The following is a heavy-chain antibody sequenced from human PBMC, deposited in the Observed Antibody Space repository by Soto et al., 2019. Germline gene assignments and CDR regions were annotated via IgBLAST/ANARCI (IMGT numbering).Heavy chain of an antibody. V-gene: IGHV3-7*01. CDR3: SKSLDY. CDR2: INQDGSEK. Sequence: GGSLRLSCAASGFTFSSNWMDWVRQAPGKGLEWVANINQDGSEKNYVDSVKGRFTISRDNAQNSLYLQMSSLTAEDSALYYCSKSLDYWGQGALVTVSS. J-gene: IGHJ4*02. CDR1: GFTFSSNW.